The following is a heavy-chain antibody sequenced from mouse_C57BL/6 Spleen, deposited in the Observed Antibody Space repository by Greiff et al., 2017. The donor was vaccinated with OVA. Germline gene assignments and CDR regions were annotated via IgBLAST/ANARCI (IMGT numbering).Heavy chain of an antibody. CDR1: GFSFTSYA. Sequence: QVTLKESGPGLVAPSQSLSITCTVSGFSFTSYAISWVRQPPGTGLEWLGVIWTGGGTNYNSAIKSRLSISKDNSKSQVFLKMNRLQTDDTARYYCARNSGGNKGWYFDVWGTGTTVTVSS. D-gene: IGHD1-1*02. CDR3: ARNSGGNKGWYFDV. V-gene: IGHV2-9-1*01. J-gene: IGHJ1*03. CDR2: IWTGGGT.